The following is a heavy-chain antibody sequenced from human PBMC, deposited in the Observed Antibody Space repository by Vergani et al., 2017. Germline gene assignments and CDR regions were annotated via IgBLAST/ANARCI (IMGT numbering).Heavy chain of an antibody. J-gene: IGHJ6*02. D-gene: IGHD2-21*01. Sequence: QVHLVESGGGVVQPGRSLTLSCVASGFSFRGHGMHWVRQAPGKGLEGVAMISYDGDRRDYGDFAKGRFTISRDSSKTVYLQMNSLRVEDTAIYYCAKARDPNCKGGNCYSYYYGLDLWGQGTTVTVSS. CDR1: GFSFRGHG. V-gene: IGHV3-30*18. CDR2: ISYDGDRR. CDR3: AKARDPNCKGGNCYSYYYGLDL.